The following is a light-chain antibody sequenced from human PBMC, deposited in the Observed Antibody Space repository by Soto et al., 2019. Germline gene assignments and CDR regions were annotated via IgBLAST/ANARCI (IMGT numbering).Light chain of an antibody. V-gene: IGKV1-8*01. J-gene: IGKJ2*01. CDR3: QQYYSYPPYT. CDR2: AAS. CDR1: QGISSY. Sequence: AIRMTQSPSSLYASTGDRVTITCRAGQGISSYLAWYQQKPGKAAKLLIYAASNLQSGVPSRFSGSGSVTDFTLTISCLQSEDFSTYCSQQYYSYPPYTFGQGTKLAIK.